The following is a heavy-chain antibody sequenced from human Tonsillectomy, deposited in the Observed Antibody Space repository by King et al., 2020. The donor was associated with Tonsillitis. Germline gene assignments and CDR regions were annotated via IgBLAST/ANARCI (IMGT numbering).Heavy chain of an antibody. CDR3: ARAPDYDFWSGYPYYYYMDV. CDR2: ISSSSSYI. J-gene: IGHJ6*03. D-gene: IGHD3-3*01. V-gene: IGHV3-21*01. CDR1: GFTFSSYS. Sequence: EVQLVESGGGLVKPGGSLRLSCAASGFTFSSYSMNWVRQAPGKGLEWVSSISSSSSYIYYADSVKGRFTISRDNAKNSLYMQMNSLRGEDTAVYYCARAPDYDFWSGYPYYYYMDVWGKGTTVTVSS.